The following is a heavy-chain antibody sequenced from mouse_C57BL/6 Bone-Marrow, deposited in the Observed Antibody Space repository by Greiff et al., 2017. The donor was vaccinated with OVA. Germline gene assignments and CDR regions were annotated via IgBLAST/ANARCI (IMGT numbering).Heavy chain of an antibody. CDR3: AKKRDYSNLFDY. Sequence: EVQRVESGGDLVKPGGSLKLSCAASGFTFSSYGMSWVRQTPDKRLEWVATISSGGSYTYYPDSVQGRFTISRDNAKNTLYLQMSSLKSEDTAMYYCAKKRDYSNLFDYWGQGTTLTVSS. J-gene: IGHJ2*01. D-gene: IGHD2-5*01. CDR2: ISSGGSYT. CDR1: GFTFSSYG. V-gene: IGHV5-6*01.